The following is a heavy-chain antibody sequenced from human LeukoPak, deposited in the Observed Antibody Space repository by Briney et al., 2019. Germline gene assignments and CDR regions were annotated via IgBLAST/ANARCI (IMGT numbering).Heavy chain of an antibody. Sequence: SETLSLTCTVSGGSISSYYWSWIRQPPGKGLEWIGYIYYSGSTNYNPSLKSRVTISVDTSKNQFSLKLSSVTAADTAVYYCARVGDYDILTGPTDYYYYYMDVWGKGTTVPVSS. CDR2: IYYSGST. D-gene: IGHD3-9*01. CDR1: GGSISSYY. CDR3: ARVGDYDILTGPTDYYYYYMDV. J-gene: IGHJ6*03. V-gene: IGHV4-59*12.